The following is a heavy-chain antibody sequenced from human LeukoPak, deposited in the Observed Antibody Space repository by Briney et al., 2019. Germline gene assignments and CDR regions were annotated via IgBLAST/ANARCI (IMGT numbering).Heavy chain of an antibody. Sequence: PSETLSLTCTVSGGSISSGSYYWSWIRQPAGKGLEWIGRIYTSGSTNYNPSLKSRVTISVDTSKNQFSLKLSSVTAADTAVYYCARQGYCSGGSCYGRDFDYWGQGTLVTVSS. D-gene: IGHD2-15*01. V-gene: IGHV4-61*02. CDR3: ARQGYCSGGSCYGRDFDY. CDR1: GGSISSGSYY. CDR2: IYTSGST. J-gene: IGHJ4*02.